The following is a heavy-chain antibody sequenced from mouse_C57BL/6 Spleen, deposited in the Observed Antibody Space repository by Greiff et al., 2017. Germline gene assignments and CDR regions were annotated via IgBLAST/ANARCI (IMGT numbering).Heavy chain of an antibody. Sequence: QVQLQQPGAELVMPGASVKLSCKASGYTFTSYWMHWVKQRPGQGLEWIGEIDPSDSYTNYNQKFKGKSTLTVDKSSSTAYMQLSSLTSEDSAVYYCASGYGSSFDYWGQGTTLTVSS. V-gene: IGHV1-69*01. CDR1: GYTFTSYW. D-gene: IGHD1-1*01. J-gene: IGHJ2*01. CDR3: ASGYGSSFDY. CDR2: IDPSDSYT.